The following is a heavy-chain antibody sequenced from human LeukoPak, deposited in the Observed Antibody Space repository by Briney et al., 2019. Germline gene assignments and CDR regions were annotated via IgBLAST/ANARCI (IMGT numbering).Heavy chain of an antibody. CDR3: VSIQLRTSWFDP. V-gene: IGHV4-34*01. CDR2: INHSGSTT. Sequence: SETLSLTCAVYGGTFSAYYWGWIRQPPGKGLEWIGEINHSGSTTNYNPSLKSRVTISVDTSKNQFSLQLKSVTAADTAVYYCVSIQLRTSWFDPWGQGTLVTVSS. D-gene: IGHD1-1*01. J-gene: IGHJ5*02. CDR1: GGTFSAYY.